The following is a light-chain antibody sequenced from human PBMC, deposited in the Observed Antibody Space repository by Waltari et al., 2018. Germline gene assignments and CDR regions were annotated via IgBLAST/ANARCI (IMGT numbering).Light chain of an antibody. CDR3: QQYSSFST. J-gene: IGKJ2*01. CDR2: MAS. CDR1: QSVGTW. V-gene: IGKV1-5*03. Sequence: IQMTQSPSTLSASVVDRVTISCRASQSVGTWLAWYQQKPGKAPKLLIYMASSLESGVPSRFRGSGSGTEFTLTISGLQPDDFATYSCQQYSSFSTFGQGTKV.